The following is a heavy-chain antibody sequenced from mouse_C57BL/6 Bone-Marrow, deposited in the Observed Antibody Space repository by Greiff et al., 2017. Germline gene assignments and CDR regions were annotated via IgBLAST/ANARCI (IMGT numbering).Heavy chain of an antibody. V-gene: IGHV7-3*01. CDR2: IRNKANGYTT. Sequence: EVQVVESGGGLVQPGGSLSLSCAASGFTFTDYYMSWVRQPPGKALEWLGFIRNKANGYTTEYSASVKGRFTISRDNSQSILYLQMNALRAEDSATYYCASLRSSYVYYAMDYWGQGTSVTVSS. J-gene: IGHJ4*01. CDR1: GFTFTDYY. D-gene: IGHD1-1*01. CDR3: ASLRSSYVYYAMDY.